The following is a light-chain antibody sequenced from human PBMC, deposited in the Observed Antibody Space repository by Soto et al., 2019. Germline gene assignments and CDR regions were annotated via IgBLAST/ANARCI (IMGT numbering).Light chain of an antibody. CDR1: SSDVGGYNY. CDR2: DVS. CDR3: SSYTSSSLYV. Sequence: QSVLTQPASVSGSPGQSIAISCTGTSSDVGGYNYVSWYQQHPGKAPKLIIYDVSNRPSGVSNRFSGSKSGNAASLTISGLQAEDEADYYCSSYTSSSLYVLGTGTKVTVL. V-gene: IGLV2-14*01. J-gene: IGLJ1*01.